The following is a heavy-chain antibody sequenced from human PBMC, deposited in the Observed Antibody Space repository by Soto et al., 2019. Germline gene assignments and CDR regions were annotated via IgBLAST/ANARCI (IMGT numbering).Heavy chain of an antibody. CDR1: GFTFSSYA. CDR2: ISYDGSDK. Sequence: QVQLVESGGGVVQPGRSLRLSCAASGFTFSSYAMHWVRQVPGKGLEWVAVISYDGSDKYYADSVKGRFTISRDNSKNTLYLQLNSLRAEDTAVYSCARPLWRDDYNWGYFDLWGRGTLVTVSS. V-gene: IGHV3-30-3*01. CDR3: ARPLWRDDYNWGYFDL. D-gene: IGHD4-4*01. J-gene: IGHJ2*01.